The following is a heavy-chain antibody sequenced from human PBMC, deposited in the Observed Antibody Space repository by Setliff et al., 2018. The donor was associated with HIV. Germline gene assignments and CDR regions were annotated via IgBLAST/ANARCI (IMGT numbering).Heavy chain of an antibody. CDR1: GYTFSGYH. V-gene: IGHV1-2*06. CDR3: ARDSGDDYSDYYYYGMDV. D-gene: IGHD4-4*01. Sequence: ASVKVSCKASGYTFSGYHMYWVRQAPGQGLEWMGRINPDSGDTKYTQKFEGRVTMTSDTSISTVYMELSSLRSDDTAVYYCARDSGDDYSDYYYYGMDVWGQGTTVTVSS. J-gene: IGHJ6*02. CDR2: INPDSGDT.